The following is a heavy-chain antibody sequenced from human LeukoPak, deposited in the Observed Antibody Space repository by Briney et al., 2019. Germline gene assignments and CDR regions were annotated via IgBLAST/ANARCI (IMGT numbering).Heavy chain of an antibody. V-gene: IGHV3-23*01. Sequence: GGSLRLSCAASGFTFSSYAMSWVRQAPGKGLEWVSAISGSGGSTYYADSVKGRFTISRDNSKNTLYLQMNSLRDEDTAVYYCARDAQSRRIGTYDSSSRRYPNWFDPWGQGTLVTVSS. CDR3: ARDAQSRRIGTYDSSSRRYPNWFDP. J-gene: IGHJ5*02. CDR2: ISGSGGST. D-gene: IGHD6-13*01. CDR1: GFTFSSYA.